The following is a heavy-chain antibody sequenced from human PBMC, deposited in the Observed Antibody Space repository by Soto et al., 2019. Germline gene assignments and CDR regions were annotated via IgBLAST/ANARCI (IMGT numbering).Heavy chain of an antibody. CDR1: GGTFSSYA. D-gene: IGHD6-13*01. CDR2: IIPIFGTA. V-gene: IGHV1-69*12. J-gene: IGHJ4*02. Sequence: QVQLVQSGAEVKKPGSSVKVSCTASGGTFSSYAISWVRQAPGQGLEWMGGIIPIFGTANYAQKFQGRVTITADESTSTAYMELSSLRAEDTAVYYWACIAAAGALFAYWGQGTLVTVSS. CDR3: ACIAAAGALFAY.